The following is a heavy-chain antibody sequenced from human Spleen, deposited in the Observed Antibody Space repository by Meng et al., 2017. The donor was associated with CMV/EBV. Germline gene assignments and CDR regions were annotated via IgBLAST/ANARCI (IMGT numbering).Heavy chain of an antibody. Sequence: GGSLRLSCAASGFTFSSYAMSWVRQAPGKGLEWVSAISGSGGSTYYADSVKGRFTISRDNSKNTLYLQMNSLRAEDTAVYYCAKDLDQYDFWSGSSQDYWGQGTLVTVSS. V-gene: IGHV3-23*01. J-gene: IGHJ4*02. CDR2: ISGSGGST. CDR3: AKDLDQYDFWSGSSQDY. CDR1: GFTFSSYA. D-gene: IGHD3-3*01.